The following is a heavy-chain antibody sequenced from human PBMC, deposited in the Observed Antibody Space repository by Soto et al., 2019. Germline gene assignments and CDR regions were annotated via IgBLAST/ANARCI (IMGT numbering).Heavy chain of an antibody. D-gene: IGHD2-21*02. CDR3: ARDCPLCGDYAYFDY. Sequence: QVQLVQSGAEVKKPGSSVKVSCKASGGTFSSYTISWVRQAPGQGLEWMGRIIPILGIANYAQKFQGRVTITADKSTSTAYMELSSLRSEDTAVYYCARDCPLCGDYAYFDYWGQGTLVTVSA. J-gene: IGHJ4*02. V-gene: IGHV1-69*08. CDR2: IIPILGIA. CDR1: GGTFSSYT.